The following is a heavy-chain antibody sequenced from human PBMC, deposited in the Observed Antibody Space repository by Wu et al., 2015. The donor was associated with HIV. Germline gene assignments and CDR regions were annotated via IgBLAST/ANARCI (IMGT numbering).Heavy chain of an antibody. D-gene: IGHD5-12*01. CDR2: MNPRSGNR. CDR1: GYTFTNYD. J-gene: IGHJ4*02. CDR3: ARVGHSGYGNFDY. Sequence: QEQLVQSGAEVKKPGASVQVSCKASGYTFTNYDISWVRQATGQGLEWMGWMNPRSGNRDSSPKFQDRISLTMKTPINTAYMELSSLRYDDTAVYYCARVGHSGYGNFDYWGQGTLVTVSS. V-gene: IGHV1-8*01.